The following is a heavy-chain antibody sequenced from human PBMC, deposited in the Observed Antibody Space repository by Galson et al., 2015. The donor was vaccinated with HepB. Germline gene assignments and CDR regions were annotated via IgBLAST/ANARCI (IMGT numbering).Heavy chain of an antibody. CDR3: ARDLPPRKRQLVSDAFDI. D-gene: IGHD6-13*01. CDR1: GDSVSSNSAA. J-gene: IGHJ3*02. Sequence: CAISGDSVSSNSAAWNWIRQSPSRGLEWLGRTYYRSKWYNDYAVSVKSRITINPDTSKNQFSLQLNSVTPEDTAVYYCARDLPPRKRQLVSDAFDIWGQGTMVTVSS. V-gene: IGHV6-1*01. CDR2: TYYRSKWYN.